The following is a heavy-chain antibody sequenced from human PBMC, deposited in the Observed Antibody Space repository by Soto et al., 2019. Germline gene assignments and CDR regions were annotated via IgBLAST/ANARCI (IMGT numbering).Heavy chain of an antibody. D-gene: IGHD6-19*01. CDR3: ARGYSSGPDY. CDR1: GFTFGMYW. Sequence: GGSLRLSCAASGFTFGMYWMTWVRQAPGKGLEWVANIKQDGSEKYYVDSVKGRFTISRDNAKNSLYLQLNSLRAEDTALYYCARGYSSGPDYWGQGTLVTVSS. J-gene: IGHJ4*02. V-gene: IGHV3-7*04. CDR2: IKQDGSEK.